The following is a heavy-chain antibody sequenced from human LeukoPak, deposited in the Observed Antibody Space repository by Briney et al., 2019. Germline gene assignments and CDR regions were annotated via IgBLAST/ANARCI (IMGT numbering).Heavy chain of an antibody. CDR2: INHSGST. V-gene: IGHV4-34*01. Sequence: PSETLSLTCAVYGGSFSGYYWTWIRQPPGKGLEWIGEINHSGSTNYNPSLKSRVTISVDTSKNQFSLKLTSVTAADTAVYYCARGYSSGFNWIDPWGQGTLVTVSS. CDR1: GGSFSGYY. J-gene: IGHJ5*02. D-gene: IGHD6-19*01. CDR3: ARGYSSGFNWIDP.